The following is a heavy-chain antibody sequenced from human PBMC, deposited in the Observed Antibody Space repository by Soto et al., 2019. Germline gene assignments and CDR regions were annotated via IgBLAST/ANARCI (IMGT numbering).Heavy chain of an antibody. CDR3: AKGQSSGAFRFFFDY. CDR2: IYYSGST. J-gene: IGHJ4*02. Sequence: SETLSLTCTVSGGSISSYYWSWIRQPPGKGLEWIGYIYYSGSTNYNPSLKSRVTISVDTSKNTFYLQMNSLTAEDTAVYYCAKGQSSGAFRFFFDYWGQGTLVTVSP. CDR1: GGSISSYY. V-gene: IGHV4-59*12. D-gene: IGHD3-22*01.